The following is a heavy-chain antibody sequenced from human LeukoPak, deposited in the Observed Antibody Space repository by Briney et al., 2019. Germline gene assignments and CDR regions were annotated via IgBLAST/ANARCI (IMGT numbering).Heavy chain of an antibody. V-gene: IGHV3-9*01. CDR2: ISWNSGSI. J-gene: IGHJ5*02. CDR1: GFTFSSYS. Sequence: PGGSLRLSCAASGFTFSSYSMNWVRQAPGKGLEWVSGISWNSGSIGYADSVKGRFTISRDNAKNSLYLQMNSLRAEDTALYYCAKDTSLGGYSYGYRAGWFDPWGQGTLVTVSS. D-gene: IGHD5-18*01. CDR3: AKDTSLGGYSYGYRAGWFDP.